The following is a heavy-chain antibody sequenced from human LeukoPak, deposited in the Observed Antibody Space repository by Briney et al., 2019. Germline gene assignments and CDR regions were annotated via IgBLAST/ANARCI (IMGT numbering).Heavy chain of an antibody. J-gene: IGHJ4*02. D-gene: IGHD1-26*01. CDR3: ASWEGYFDF. CDR2: ISYDGSNK. V-gene: IGHV3-30-3*01. Sequence: GGSLRLSCAASGFTFSSYAMSWVRQAPGKGLEWVAVISYDGSNKYYADSVKGRFTISRDNSKNTLYLQMNSLRAEDTAVYYCASWEGYFDFWGQGTLVTVSS. CDR1: GFTFSSYA.